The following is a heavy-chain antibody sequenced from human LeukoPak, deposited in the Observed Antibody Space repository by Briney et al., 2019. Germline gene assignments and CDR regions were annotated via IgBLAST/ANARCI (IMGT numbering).Heavy chain of an antibody. D-gene: IGHD3-9*01. CDR2: ILPSGYT. Sequence: PSETLSLTCTVSGGTMSSGSYYWSWIRQPAGKGLEWIGRILPSGYTNYNPSLKSRVTLSVDTSKNQFSLKLNSVTAADTAVYYCARVFDILTGYAGGNWFDPWGQGTLVTVSS. V-gene: IGHV4-61*02. CDR1: GGTMSSGSYY. CDR3: ARVFDILTGYAGGNWFDP. J-gene: IGHJ5*02.